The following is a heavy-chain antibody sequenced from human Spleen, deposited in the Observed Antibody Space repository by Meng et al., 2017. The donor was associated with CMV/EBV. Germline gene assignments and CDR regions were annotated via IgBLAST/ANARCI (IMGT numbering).Heavy chain of an antibody. V-gene: IGHV1-69*13. J-gene: IGHJ5*02. D-gene: IGHD6-13*01. CDR1: GGTFSSYT. Sequence: SVKVSCKVSGGTFSSYTINWVRQAPGQGLEWMGGVIPIFSTAHYAQKFQGRVTITADESTSTAYLELRSLRSEDTAVYYCARKRIAAADWFDPWGQGTLVTVSS. CDR2: VIPIFSTA. CDR3: ARKRIAAADWFDP.